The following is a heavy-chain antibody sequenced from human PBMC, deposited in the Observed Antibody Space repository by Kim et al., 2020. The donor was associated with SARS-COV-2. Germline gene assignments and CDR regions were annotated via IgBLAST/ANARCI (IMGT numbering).Heavy chain of an antibody. D-gene: IGHD7-27*01. V-gene: IGHV3-13*01. Sequence: GSVKGRFPISRENAKKTLYLQMSSLTAGDTAVYYCARGGTKWGAQSFDHWGQGTLVTVSS. CDR3: ARGGTKWGAQSFDH. J-gene: IGHJ4*02.